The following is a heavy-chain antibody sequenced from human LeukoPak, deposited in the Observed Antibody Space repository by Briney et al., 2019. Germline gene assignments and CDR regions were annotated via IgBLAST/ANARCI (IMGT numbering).Heavy chain of an antibody. CDR2: IYYSGST. D-gene: IGHD3-16*01. CDR1: GGSISSSSYY. Sequence: RPSETLSLTCTVSGGSISSSSYYWGWIRQPPGKGLEWIGSIYYSGSTYYDPSLKSRVTISVDSSKNQFALKLSSVTAADTAVYYCAEEGGDYWGQGTLVTVSS. V-gene: IGHV4-39*01. CDR3: AEEGGDY. J-gene: IGHJ4*02.